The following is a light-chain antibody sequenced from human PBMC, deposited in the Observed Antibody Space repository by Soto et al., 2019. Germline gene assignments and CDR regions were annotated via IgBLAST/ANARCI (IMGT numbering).Light chain of an antibody. J-gene: IGLJ3*02. CDR1: NIGSKS. CDR2: YDS. CDR3: QVWDSSSALLV. Sequence: SYELTQPPSVSVAQGKTARITCGGNNIGSKSVHWYQQKPGQAPVLVIYYDSDRPSGIPERFSGSNSGNTATLTISRVEAGDEADYYCQVWDSSSALLVFGGGTKLTVL. V-gene: IGLV3-21*04.